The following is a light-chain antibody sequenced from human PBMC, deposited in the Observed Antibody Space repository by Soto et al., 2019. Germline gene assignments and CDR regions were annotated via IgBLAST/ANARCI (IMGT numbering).Light chain of an antibody. CDR3: SSYTSSSTPVV. CDR2: GNS. V-gene: IGLV1-40*01. Sequence: QSVLAQPPSVSGAPGQKVTISCTGSSSNIGAGYDLHWYQQLPGTAPKLLLYGNSNRPSGVSNRFSGSKSGNTASLTISGLQAEDEADYYCSSYTSSSTPVVFGGGTKLTVL. CDR1: SSNIGAGYD. J-gene: IGLJ2*01.